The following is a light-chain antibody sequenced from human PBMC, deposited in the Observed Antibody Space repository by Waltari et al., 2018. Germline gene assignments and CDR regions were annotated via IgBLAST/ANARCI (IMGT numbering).Light chain of an antibody. J-gene: IGKJ2*02. CDR1: QSISNN. CDR2: GAS. V-gene: IGKV3-15*01. Sequence: EIVMTHSPSALSVSPGERATLSCRAGQSISNNLACYQHKPGQTPRLLISGASTRAPGVPARFSGSGSGTEFTLTISSLQSEDSAISFCQQYNTWPPSTFGQGTKLEIK. CDR3: QQYNTWPPST.